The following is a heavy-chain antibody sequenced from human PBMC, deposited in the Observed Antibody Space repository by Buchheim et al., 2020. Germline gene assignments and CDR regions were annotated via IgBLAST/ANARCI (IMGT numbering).Heavy chain of an antibody. CDR3: ARSRTAGTYYFDY. D-gene: IGHD6-19*01. CDR1: GFSFSSYT. V-gene: IGHV3-48*01. CDR2: IGSSGSAK. Sequence: EVQLVESGGGLVQPGGSLRLSCAASGFSFSSYTMNWVRQAPGKGLEWVSYIGSSGSAKYYADSVKGRFTISRDNANNSPYLPMNSLRVEDTAVYYCARSRTAGTYYFDYWGQGAL. J-gene: IGHJ4*02.